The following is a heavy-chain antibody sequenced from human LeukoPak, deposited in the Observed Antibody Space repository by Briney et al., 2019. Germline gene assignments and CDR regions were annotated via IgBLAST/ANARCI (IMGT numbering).Heavy chain of an antibody. V-gene: IGHV3-64*02. Sequence: GGSLRLSCAASGFTFGTYAMHWVRQAPGKGLEYVSAISSNGRITYYADSVKGRFTISRDNSKNILYLQMRSLRAEDTAVYYCARVSGWYWFDNWGQGTLVTVSS. CDR1: GFTFGTYA. CDR2: ISSNGRIT. J-gene: IGHJ4*02. D-gene: IGHD6-19*01. CDR3: ARVSGWYWFDN.